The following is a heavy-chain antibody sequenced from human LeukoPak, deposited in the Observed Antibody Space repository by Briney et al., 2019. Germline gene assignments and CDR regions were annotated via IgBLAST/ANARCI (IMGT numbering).Heavy chain of an antibody. CDR2: ISYDGSNK. J-gene: IGHJ4*02. D-gene: IGHD6-6*01. CDR3: ARDPESSSFFDY. CDR1: GFTFSTYA. Sequence: GGSLRLSCAASGFTFSTYAMHWVRQAPGKGLEWVAVISYDGSNKYYADSVKGRFTISRDNSKNTLYLQMNSLRAEDTAVYYRARDPESSSFFDYWGQGTLVTVSS. V-gene: IGHV3-30-3*01.